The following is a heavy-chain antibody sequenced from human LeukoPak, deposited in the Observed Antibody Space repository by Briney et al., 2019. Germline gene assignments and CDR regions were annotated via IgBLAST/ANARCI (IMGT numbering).Heavy chain of an antibody. Sequence: PSETLSLTCAVYGGSFSGYYWSWIRQPPGKGLEWXXXTNHSGSTNYNPSLKSRVTISVDTSKNQFSLKLSSVTAADTAVYYCARSGPVDCSGGSCYEGYWGQGTLVTVSS. CDR1: GGSFSGYY. V-gene: IGHV4-34*01. J-gene: IGHJ4*02. D-gene: IGHD2-15*01. CDR3: ARSGPVDCSGGSCYEGY. CDR2: TNHSGST.